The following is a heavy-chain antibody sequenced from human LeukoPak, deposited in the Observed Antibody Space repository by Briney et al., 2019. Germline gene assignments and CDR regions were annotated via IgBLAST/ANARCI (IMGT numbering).Heavy chain of an antibody. V-gene: IGHV3-23*01. CDR1: GFTFSSYA. CDR3: AKGGGKSDSSGYYPFYFDY. Sequence: GGSLRLSCAASGFTFSSYAMTWVRQAPGKGLEWVSAISGSGGSTYYADSVKGRFTISRDNSKNTLYLQMNSLRAEDTATYYCAKGGGKSDSSGYYPFYFDYWGQGTLVTVSS. D-gene: IGHD3-22*01. J-gene: IGHJ4*02. CDR2: ISGSGGST.